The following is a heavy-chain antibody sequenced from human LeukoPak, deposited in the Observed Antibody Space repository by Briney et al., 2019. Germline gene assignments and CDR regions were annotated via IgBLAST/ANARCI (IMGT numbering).Heavy chain of an antibody. CDR1: GFTFSSYG. V-gene: IGHV3-30*18. Sequence: GRSLRLSCAASGFTFSSYGMHWVRQAPGKGLKWVAVISYDGSNKYYADSVKGRFTISRGNSKNTLYLQMNSLRAEDAAVYYCAKTEPDSSGPDYWGQGTLVTVSS. D-gene: IGHD3-22*01. CDR3: AKTEPDSSGPDY. J-gene: IGHJ4*02. CDR2: ISYDGSNK.